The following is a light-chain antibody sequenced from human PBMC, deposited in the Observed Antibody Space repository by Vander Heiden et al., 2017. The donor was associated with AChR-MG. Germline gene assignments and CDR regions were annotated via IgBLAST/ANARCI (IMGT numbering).Light chain of an antibody. CDR1: QSVSSSY. CDR3: QQYGSSPYT. CDR2: GAS. J-gene: IGKJ2*01. V-gene: IGKV3-20*01. Sequence: IVLPPSHGPLSLSPGERATLSCRASQSVSSSYLAWYQQKPGQAPRLLIYGASSRATGIPDRFSGSGSGTDFTLTISRLEPEDFAVYYCQQYGSSPYTFGQGTKLEIK.